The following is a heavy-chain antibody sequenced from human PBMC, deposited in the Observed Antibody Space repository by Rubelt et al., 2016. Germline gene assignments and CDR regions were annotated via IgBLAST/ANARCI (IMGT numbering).Heavy chain of an antibody. CDR2: ISSSSSYI. D-gene: IGHD3-10*01. Sequence: EVQLVESGGGLVKPGGSLRLSCAASGFTFSSYSMNWVRQAPGKGLEWVSSISSSSSYIYYADSVKGRFTISRDNAKNSLYLQMNSLRAEDTAVYYCARFPRFQYYFDYWGQGTLVTVSS. J-gene: IGHJ4*02. CDR1: GFTFSSYS. V-gene: IGHV3-21*01. CDR3: ARFPRFQYYFDY.